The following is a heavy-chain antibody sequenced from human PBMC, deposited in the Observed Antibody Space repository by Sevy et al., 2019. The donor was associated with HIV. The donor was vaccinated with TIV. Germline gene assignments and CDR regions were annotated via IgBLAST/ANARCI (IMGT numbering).Heavy chain of an antibody. CDR1: GFTFSSYV. Sequence: GGSLRLSCAASGFTFSSYVMHWVRQAPGKGLEWVADISYDGSNKYYADSVKGRFTISRDNSKNTLYLQMNSLRAEDTAVYYCAKAKTYYYDSSGSYGMDVWGQGTTVTVSS. D-gene: IGHD3-22*01. J-gene: IGHJ6*02. CDR2: ISYDGSNK. CDR3: AKAKTYYYDSSGSYGMDV. V-gene: IGHV3-30*18.